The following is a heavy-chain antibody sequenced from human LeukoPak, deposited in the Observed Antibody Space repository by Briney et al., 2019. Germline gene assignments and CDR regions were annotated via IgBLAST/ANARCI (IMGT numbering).Heavy chain of an antibody. CDR2: ISGSGTYI. CDR1: GFTFSSNS. D-gene: IGHD2-21*01. Sequence: GGSLRLSCAASGFTFSSNSMNWVRQAPGKGLEWVSSISGSGTYIYYADSVKGRFTISRDNAKNSVYLRMNSLRAEDTAVYYCARDLAYCGGDCGHWGQGTLVTVSP. V-gene: IGHV3-21*01. CDR3: ARDLAYCGGDCGH. J-gene: IGHJ4*02.